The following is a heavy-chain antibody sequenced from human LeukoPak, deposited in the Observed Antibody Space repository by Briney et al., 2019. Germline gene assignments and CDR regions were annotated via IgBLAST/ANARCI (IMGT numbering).Heavy chain of an antibody. V-gene: IGHV3-30*18. CDR2: ISSDRGNI. D-gene: IGHD2-2*01. J-gene: IGHJ1*01. CDR3: AKDPYHERASY. CDR1: GFTFRNYG. Sequence: GGSLRLSCASSGFTFRNYGMHWVRQAPGKRLEWVAHISSDRGNIYYADSVRGRFAVSTDNSINTLYLQMNSLTTEDSAVYYCAKDPYHERASYWGQGSLVTVSS.